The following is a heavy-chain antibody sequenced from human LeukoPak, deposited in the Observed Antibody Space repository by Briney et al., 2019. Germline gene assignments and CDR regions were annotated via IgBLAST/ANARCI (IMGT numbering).Heavy chain of an antibody. D-gene: IGHD4-11*01. Sequence: SETLSLTCSVSGGSISSYYWSWLRQSPGKGLEWIGYIYYTGATYYNPSLESRVTVSIDASKRQSSLELRSVTAADSAVYFCARDRRESSKPNDAFDIWGQGTMVTVSA. V-gene: IGHV4-59*01. CDR3: ARDRRESSKPNDAFDI. CDR2: IYYTGAT. J-gene: IGHJ3*02. CDR1: GGSISSYY.